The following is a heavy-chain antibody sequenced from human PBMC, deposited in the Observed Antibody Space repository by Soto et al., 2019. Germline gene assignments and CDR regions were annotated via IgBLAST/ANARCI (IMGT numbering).Heavy chain of an antibody. J-gene: IGHJ6*02. Sequence: EVQLVESGGGLVKPGGSLRLSCAASGFTFSSYSMNWVRQAPGKGLEWVSSIISSSSNIYYADSVKGRFTISRDNAKNSLYLQMNSRRAEDTAVYYCARDDAQSGYCSSTRCYLRPDYYYYGMDVWGQGTTVTVSS. CDR1: GFTFSSYS. CDR2: IISSSSNI. CDR3: ARDDAQSGYCSSTRCYLRPDYYYYGMDV. V-gene: IGHV3-21*01. D-gene: IGHD2-2*01.